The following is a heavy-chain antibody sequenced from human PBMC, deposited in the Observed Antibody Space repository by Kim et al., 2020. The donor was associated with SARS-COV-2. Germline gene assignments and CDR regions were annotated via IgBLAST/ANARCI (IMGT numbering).Heavy chain of an antibody. Sequence: GESLKISCKGSGYSFTSYWISWVRQMPGKGLEWMGRIDPSDSYTNYSPSFQGHVTISADKSISTAYLQWSSLKASDTAMYYCARSDFWKYYFDYWGQGTLVTVSS. V-gene: IGHV5-10-1*01. CDR2: IDPSDSYT. CDR3: ARSDFWKYYFDY. D-gene: IGHD3-3*01. CDR1: GYSFTSYW. J-gene: IGHJ4*02.